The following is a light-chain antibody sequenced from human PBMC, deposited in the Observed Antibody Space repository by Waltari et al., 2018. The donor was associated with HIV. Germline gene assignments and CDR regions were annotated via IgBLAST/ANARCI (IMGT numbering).Light chain of an antibody. J-gene: IGLJ1*01. CDR3: SAWEDSPRATA. CDR1: FSNLGANT. Sequence: QSVMSHPPSASGTPGQTVTISCSGRFSNLGANTVNWYQQIPGTAPRLLIYGHNRLPSRGPYRFSGSWSGPSASLTTGGLQSEDEADYYCSAWEDSPRATAFGTGTRGTVL. CDR2: GHN. V-gene: IGLV1-44*01.